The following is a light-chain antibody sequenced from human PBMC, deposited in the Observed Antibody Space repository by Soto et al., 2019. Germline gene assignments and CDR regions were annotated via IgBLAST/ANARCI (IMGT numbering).Light chain of an antibody. J-gene: IGKJ1*01. V-gene: IGKV1-5*03. CDR1: ESMSNC. CDR2: GAS. CDR3: QHYNSYSEA. Sequence: DIQMTQSPSTLSASVGDRVTITCRASESMSNCLAWYQQKPGKAPKLLIYGASNLQSGVPSRFSGSGSGTEFTLTISSLQPDDFATYYCQHYNSYSEAFGQGTKVDIK.